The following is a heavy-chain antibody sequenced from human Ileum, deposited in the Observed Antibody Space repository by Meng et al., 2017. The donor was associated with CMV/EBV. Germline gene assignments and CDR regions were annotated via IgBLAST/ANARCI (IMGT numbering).Heavy chain of an antibody. D-gene: IGHD2-15*01. J-gene: IGHJ4*02. CDR3: VRQVVAASFDY. V-gene: IGHV4-30-4*08. CDR2: IYYSGSP. Sequence: QVQPQASGPALGHPSQPLPLTCTGSGCYSTSGNYYWSWIRQPPGRGLEWIGYIYYSGSPYYKPSLKSRVTISLDTSKNQFSLNLRSVTATDSAVYYCVRQVVAASFDYWGQGALVTVSS. CDR1: GCYSTSGNYY.